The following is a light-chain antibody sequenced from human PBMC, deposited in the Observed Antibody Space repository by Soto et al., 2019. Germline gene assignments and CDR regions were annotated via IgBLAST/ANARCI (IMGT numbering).Light chain of an antibody. CDR3: SSYTSSSTL. CDR1: SSDVGGYNY. Sequence: SVLTQPASLAGAPGQAITIPCTGTSSDVGGYNYVSWYQQHPGKAPKLMIYDVSNRPSGVSNRFSGSKSGNTASLTISGLQAEDEADYYCSSYTSSSTLFGTGTKVTVL. CDR2: DVS. J-gene: IGLJ1*01. V-gene: IGLV2-14*01.